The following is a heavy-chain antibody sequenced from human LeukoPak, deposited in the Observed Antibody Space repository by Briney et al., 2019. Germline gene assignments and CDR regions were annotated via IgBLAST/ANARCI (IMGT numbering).Heavy chain of an antibody. CDR1: GFTFRTCG. Sequence: GGSLRLSCAASGFTFRTCGMHWVRQAPGKGLEWVGVVSYDGSNKYYADSVKGRFTIARDTSKNTLYLQMNSLRAEDTAVYYRAKDFPMGYYGMDVWGQGTTVTVSS. D-gene: IGHD3-16*01. CDR3: AKDFPMGYYGMDV. V-gene: IGHV3-30*18. J-gene: IGHJ6*02. CDR2: VSYDGSNK.